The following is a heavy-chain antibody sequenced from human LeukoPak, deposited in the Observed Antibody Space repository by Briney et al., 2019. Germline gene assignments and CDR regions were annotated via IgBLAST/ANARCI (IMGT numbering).Heavy chain of an antibody. D-gene: IGHD1-14*01. V-gene: IGHV3-21*06. CDR1: GFTFSTYS. J-gene: IGHJ3*01. CDR2: ISSNSAYI. Sequence: PGGSLRLSCEASGFTFSTYSMNWVRQAPGKGLEWVSTISSNSAYIYYADSVKGRFTVSRDNAKNSLYLQINSLRVEDTAVYYCARDSQTRSALEFWGQGTMVTVSS. CDR3: ARDSQTRSALEF.